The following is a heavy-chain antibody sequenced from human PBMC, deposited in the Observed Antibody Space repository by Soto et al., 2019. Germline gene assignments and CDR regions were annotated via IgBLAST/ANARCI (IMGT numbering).Heavy chain of an antibody. CDR2: INQDGSEK. J-gene: IGHJ4*02. V-gene: IGHV3-7*01. Sequence: PGGSLRLSCAASGFTFSNYWMSWVRQTPGKGLEWVANINQDGSEKYYVDSVNGRFTISRDNAKNSLYLQMNSLRAEDTAVYYCAKDIELCSNRNCPRGVFDHWGQGTLVTVAS. CDR3: AKDIELCSNRNCPRGVFDH. CDR1: GFTFSNYW. D-gene: IGHD2-2*01.